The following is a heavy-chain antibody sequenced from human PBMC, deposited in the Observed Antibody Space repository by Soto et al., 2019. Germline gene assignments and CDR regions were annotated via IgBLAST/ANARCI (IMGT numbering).Heavy chain of an antibody. J-gene: IGHJ6*02. Sequence: SVKVSCKASGGTFSSYSISWVRQAPGQGLEWMGGIIPIFGTANYAQKFQGRVTITADESTSTAYMELSSLRSEDTAVYYCARDLNSFENYYYGMDGWGQGTTVTVSS. CDR3: ARDLNSFENYYYGMDG. V-gene: IGHV1-69*13. D-gene: IGHD1-20*01. CDR2: IIPIFGTA. CDR1: GGTFSSYS.